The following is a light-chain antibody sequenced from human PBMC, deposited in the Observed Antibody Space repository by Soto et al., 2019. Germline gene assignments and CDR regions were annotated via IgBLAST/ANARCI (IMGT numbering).Light chain of an antibody. J-gene: IGLJ2*01. CDR2: DDT. V-gene: IGLV2-11*01. CDR1: SGDVGGYNF. Sequence: QSALTQPRSVSGSPGQSVTIACTGTSGDVGGYNFVSWYQQHPGKAPKLMIHDDTERPSGVPDRFSASKSGNTASLTISGLQADDEADYYCCSYAGSFTFLFGGGTKLTVL. CDR3: CSYAGSFTFL.